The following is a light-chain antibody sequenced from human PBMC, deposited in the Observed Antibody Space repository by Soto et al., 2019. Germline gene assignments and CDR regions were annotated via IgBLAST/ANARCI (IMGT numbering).Light chain of an antibody. CDR3: GADHGSGSNCV. J-gene: IGLJ2*01. Sequence: QSVLTQPPSASASLGASVTLTCTLSSGYSNYKVDWYQQRPGKGPRFVMRVGTGGIVGSKGDGIPDRFSVLGSGLNRYLTTKTIQEEDESDYHCGADHGSGSNCVFGGGTKLTVL. CDR2: VGTGGIVG. V-gene: IGLV9-49*01. CDR1: SGYSNYK.